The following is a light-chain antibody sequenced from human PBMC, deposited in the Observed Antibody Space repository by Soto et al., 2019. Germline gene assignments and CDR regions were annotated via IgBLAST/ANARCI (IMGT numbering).Light chain of an antibody. CDR1: QSIDSW. J-gene: IGKJ1*01. CDR3: QHYNSYSRT. Sequence: DIQMTQSPSTLSASIGDRVTITCRASQSIDSWLAWYQQKPGKGPKLLIYKASSLQTGVPSRFSGSGSGTAFTLTISSLQADDFATYYCQHYNSYSRTFGQGTKVEVK. V-gene: IGKV1-5*03. CDR2: KAS.